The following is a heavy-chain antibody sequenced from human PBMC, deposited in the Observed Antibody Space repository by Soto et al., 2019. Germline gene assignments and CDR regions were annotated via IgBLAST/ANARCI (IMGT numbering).Heavy chain of an antibody. J-gene: IGHJ4*02. CDR3: ANSKDIVVVVAARGY. Sequence: PGGSLRLSCVGSGFTLSNYWMHWVRQAPGKGLEWVSRVKSDGSSTSYADSVKGRFTISRDNAKNTLYLQMNSLRADDTAVYYCANSKDIVVVVAARGYWGQGTLVTVSS. CDR2: VKSDGSST. D-gene: IGHD2-15*01. V-gene: IGHV3-74*01. CDR1: GFTLSNYW.